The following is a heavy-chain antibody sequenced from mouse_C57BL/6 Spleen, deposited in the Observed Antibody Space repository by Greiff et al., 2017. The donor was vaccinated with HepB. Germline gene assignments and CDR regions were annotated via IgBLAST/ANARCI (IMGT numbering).Heavy chain of an antibody. CDR1: GFTFSSYA. V-gene: IGHV5-9-1*02. J-gene: IGHJ3*01. Sequence: EVQRVESGEGLVKPGGSLKLSCAASGFTFSSYAMSWVRQTPEKRLEWVAYISSGGDYIYYADTVKGRFTISRDNARNTLYLQMSSLKSEDTAMYYCTRDFYDSAWFAYWGQGTLVTVSA. D-gene: IGHD2-3*01. CDR3: TRDFYDSAWFAY. CDR2: ISSGGDYI.